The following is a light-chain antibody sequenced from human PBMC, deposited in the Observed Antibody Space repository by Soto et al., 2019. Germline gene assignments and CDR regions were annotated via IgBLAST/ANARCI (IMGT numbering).Light chain of an antibody. CDR2: EVS. J-gene: IGLJ1*01. Sequence: QSVLTQPASVSGSPGQAITISCTGTSSDVGGYNYVSWYQQHPGKAPKLMIYEVSNRPSGVSNRFSGSKSGNTASLTISGLQAEDEADYYCSSYTSSSSSPYVFGTGTKVTLL. CDR1: SSDVGGYNY. V-gene: IGLV2-14*01. CDR3: SSYTSSSSSPYV.